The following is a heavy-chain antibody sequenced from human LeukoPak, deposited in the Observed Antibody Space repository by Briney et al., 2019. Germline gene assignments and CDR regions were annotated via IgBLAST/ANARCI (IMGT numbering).Heavy chain of an antibody. CDR3: ASVLVDHFFDC. CDR2: INPNSGDT. V-gene: IGHV1-2*02. D-gene: IGHD2-8*02. CDR1: GYTFTGYY. Sequence: GASVRVSCKASGYTFTGYYMHWVRQAPGQGLEWMGWINPNSGDTNYAQKFQGRVTMTTDTSISTAYMELSSLRSADTAVYYCASVLVDHFFDCWGRGTLVTVSS. J-gene: IGHJ4*02.